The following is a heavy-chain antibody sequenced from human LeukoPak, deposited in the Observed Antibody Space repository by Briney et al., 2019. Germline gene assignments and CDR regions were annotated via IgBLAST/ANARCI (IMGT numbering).Heavy chain of an antibody. V-gene: IGHV3-23*01. J-gene: IGHJ4*02. D-gene: IGHD6-25*01. CDR3: AKDQIIERPASAIDY. Sequence: GGSLRLSYAASGFTFSSYAMSWVRQAPGKGLEWVSAISGSGGSTYYADSVKGRFTISRDNSKNTLYLQMNSLRAEDTAVYYCAKDQIIERPASAIDYWGQGTLVTVSS. CDR2: ISGSGGST. CDR1: GFTFSSYA.